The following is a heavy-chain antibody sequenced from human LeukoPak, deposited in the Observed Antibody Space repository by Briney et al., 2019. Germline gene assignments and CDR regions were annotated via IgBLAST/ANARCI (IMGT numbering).Heavy chain of an antibody. CDR3: ARVGIAAAGGPPHNWDY. CDR1: GYTFTSYG. D-gene: IGHD6-13*01. V-gene: IGHV1-18*01. CDR2: ISAYNGNT. J-gene: IGHJ4*02. Sequence: ASVKVSCKASGYTFTSYGISWVRQAPGQGLEWMGWISAYNGNTNYARKLQGRVTMPTDTSTSTAYMELRSLRSDDTAVYYCARVGIAAAGGPPHNWDYWGQGTLVTVSS.